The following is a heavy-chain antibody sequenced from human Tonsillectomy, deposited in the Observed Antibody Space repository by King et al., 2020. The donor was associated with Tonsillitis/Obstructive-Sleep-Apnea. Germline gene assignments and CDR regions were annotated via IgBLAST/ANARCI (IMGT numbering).Heavy chain of an antibody. Sequence: VQPVESGGGLVQPGGSLRLSCAASGFTFSSYAMSWVRQAPGKGLEWVSAISGSGGSTYYADSVKGRFTISRDNSKNTLYLQMNSLRAEDTAVYYCATGRGVQLWLGYWGQGTLVTVSS. J-gene: IGHJ4*02. V-gene: IGHV3-23*04. CDR1: GFTFSSYA. CDR3: ATGRGVQLWLGY. CDR2: ISGSGGST. D-gene: IGHD5-18*01.